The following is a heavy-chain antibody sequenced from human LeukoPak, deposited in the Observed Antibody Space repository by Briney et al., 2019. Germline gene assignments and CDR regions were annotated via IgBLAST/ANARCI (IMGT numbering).Heavy chain of an antibody. CDR3: ARTGSLVGATVRNFDY. V-gene: IGHV1-18*01. J-gene: IGHJ4*02. CDR1: GYTFTSYG. CDR2: ISAYNGNT. Sequence: ASVKVYCKASGYTFTSYGISWVRQAPGQGLEWMGWISAYNGNTNYAQKLQGRVTMTTDTSTSTAYMELRSLRSDDTAVYYCARTGSLVGATVRNFDYWGQGTLVTVSS. D-gene: IGHD1-26*01.